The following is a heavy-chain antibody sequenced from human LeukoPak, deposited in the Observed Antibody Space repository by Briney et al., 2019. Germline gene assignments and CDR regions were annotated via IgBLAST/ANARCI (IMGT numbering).Heavy chain of an antibody. CDR2: INPNSGGT. CDR3: ANSARQLVSPVGWFDP. D-gene: IGHD6-6*01. V-gene: IGHV1-2*02. J-gene: IGHJ5*02. Sequence: ASVKVSCKASGYTFTDYYMHWVRQAPRQGLEWMGWINPNSGGTNYAQKFQGRVNMTRDTSISTAYMELSSLRSDDTAVHYCANSARQLVSPVGWFDPWGQGTLVTVSS. CDR1: GYTFTDYY.